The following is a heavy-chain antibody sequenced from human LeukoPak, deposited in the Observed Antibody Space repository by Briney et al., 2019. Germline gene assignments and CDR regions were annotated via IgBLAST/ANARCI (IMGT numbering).Heavy chain of an antibody. CDR3: AFSSYYLQGNYYYMDV. Sequence: GGSLRLSCAASGFTVSSNYMSWVRQAPGKGLEWVSVIYSGGSTYYADSVKGRFTISRDNSKNTLYLQMNSLRAEDTAVYYCAFSSYYLQGNYYYMDVWGKGTTVTVSS. V-gene: IGHV3-53*01. J-gene: IGHJ6*03. D-gene: IGHD1-26*01. CDR1: GFTVSSNY. CDR2: IYSGGST.